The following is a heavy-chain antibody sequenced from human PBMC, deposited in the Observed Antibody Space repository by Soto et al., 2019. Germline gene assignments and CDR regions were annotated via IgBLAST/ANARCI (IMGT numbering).Heavy chain of an antibody. D-gene: IGHD2-2*01. V-gene: IGHV4-30-2*01. CDR3: ARRYCSSTSCSPFDY. CDR2: IYHSGST. Sequence: QLQLQESGSGLVKPSQTLSLTCAVSGGSISSGGYSWSWIRQPPGKGLEWIGYIYHSGSTYYNPSLKSRVTISVDRSKNQFSLKLSSVTAADTAVYYCARRYCSSTSCSPFDYWGQGTLVTVSS. CDR1: GGSISSGGYS. J-gene: IGHJ4*02.